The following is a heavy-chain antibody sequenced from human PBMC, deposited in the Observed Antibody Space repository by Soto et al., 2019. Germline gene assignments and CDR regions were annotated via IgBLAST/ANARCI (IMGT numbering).Heavy chain of an antibody. J-gene: IGHJ6*02. Sequence: EVQLLESGEGLVQPGGSLKLSCAASGFTFSSYAMSWVRQAPGEGLEWVSGIGGSGGNTYYAASVKGRFTISRDNAKNTLFLQRNSLRAEDTAEYYCARVRRYFDTPYGMDVWGQGTTVTVSS. V-gene: IGHV3-23*01. CDR3: ARVRRYFDTPYGMDV. CDR2: IGGSGGNT. D-gene: IGHD3-9*01. CDR1: GFTFSSYA.